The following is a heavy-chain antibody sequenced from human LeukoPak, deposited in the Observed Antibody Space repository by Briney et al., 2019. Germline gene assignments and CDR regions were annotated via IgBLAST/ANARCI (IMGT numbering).Heavy chain of an antibody. Sequence: PSETLSLTCTVSGGSISSGDYYWSWIRQPPGKGLEWIGYIYYSGSTYYNPSLKSRVTISVDTSKSQFSLKLSSVTAADTAVYYCARGLVGDNYFDYWGQGTLVTVSS. J-gene: IGHJ4*02. V-gene: IGHV4-30-4*01. D-gene: IGHD1-26*01. CDR2: IYYSGST. CDR3: ARGLVGDNYFDY. CDR1: GGSISSGDYY.